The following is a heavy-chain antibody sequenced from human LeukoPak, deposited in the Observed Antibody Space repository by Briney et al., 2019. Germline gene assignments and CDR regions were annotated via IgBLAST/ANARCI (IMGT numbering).Heavy chain of an antibody. CDR3: ARDTQLPGYCSGGSCYRYYYYMDV. V-gene: IGHV3-7*01. Sequence: GGSLRLSCAASGFTFSSYWMSWVRQAPGKGLEWVANIKQDGSEKYYVDSVKGRFTISRDNAKNSLYLQMNSLRAEDTAVYYCARDTQLPGYCSGGSCYRYYYYMDVWGKGTTVTVSS. J-gene: IGHJ6*03. CDR1: GFTFSSYW. CDR2: IKQDGSEK. D-gene: IGHD2-15*01.